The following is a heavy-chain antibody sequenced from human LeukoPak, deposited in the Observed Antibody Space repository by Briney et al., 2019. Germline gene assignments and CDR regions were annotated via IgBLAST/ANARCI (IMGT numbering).Heavy chain of an antibody. J-gene: IGHJ4*02. V-gene: IGHV3-23*01. CDR2: ISGSGGTT. Sequence: GGSLRLSCAASGFTFNNYAMSWVRQAPGKGPEWLSAISGSGGTTYSADSVKGRFTISRDNSKNTLYLQMNSLRAEDTAVYYCAKELELRIHYFDYWGQGTLVTVSS. CDR1: GFTFNNYA. CDR3: AKELELRIHYFDY. D-gene: IGHD1-7*01.